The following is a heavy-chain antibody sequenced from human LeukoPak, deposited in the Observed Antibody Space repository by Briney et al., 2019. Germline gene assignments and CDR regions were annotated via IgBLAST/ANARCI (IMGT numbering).Heavy chain of an antibody. J-gene: IGHJ4*02. Sequence: GASVKVSCKASGYTFTNYVISWVRQAPGQGLEWMGWISPYNGNTNYAQNFQGRVTMTTDTSTSTVYMELRSLRSDDTAVYYCAREMVEWTVTTILAYWGQGTLVIVSS. V-gene: IGHV1-18*01. D-gene: IGHD4-17*01. CDR3: AREMVEWTVTTILAY. CDR2: ISPYNGNT. CDR1: GYTFTNYV.